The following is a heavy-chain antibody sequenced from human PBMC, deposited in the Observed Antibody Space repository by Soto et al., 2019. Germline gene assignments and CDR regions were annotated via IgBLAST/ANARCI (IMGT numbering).Heavy chain of an antibody. CDR3: ALDRFYDYIWGTPIYYMDV. Sequence: GGSLRLSCAASGFTFSSYWMHWVRQAPGKGLVWVSRINSDGSSTSYADSVKGRFTISRDNAKNTLYLQMNSLRAEDTAVYYCALDRFYDYIWGTPIYYMDVWGKGTPVTVSS. CDR2: INSDGSST. J-gene: IGHJ6*03. CDR1: GFTFSSYW. D-gene: IGHD3-16*01. V-gene: IGHV3-74*01.